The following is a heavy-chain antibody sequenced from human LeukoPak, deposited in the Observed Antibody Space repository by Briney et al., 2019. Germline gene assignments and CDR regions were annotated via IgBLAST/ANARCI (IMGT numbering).Heavy chain of an antibody. Sequence: SETLSLTCTVSGGSISSGDYYWSWIRQPPGKGLEGIGYIYYSGSTYYNPSLKSRVTISVDTSKNQFSLRLSSVTAADTAVYYCARGGELLNYLGQGTLVTVSS. CDR3: ARGGELLNY. V-gene: IGHV4-30-4*01. J-gene: IGHJ4*02. CDR2: IYYSGST. CDR1: GGSISSGDYY. D-gene: IGHD1-7*01.